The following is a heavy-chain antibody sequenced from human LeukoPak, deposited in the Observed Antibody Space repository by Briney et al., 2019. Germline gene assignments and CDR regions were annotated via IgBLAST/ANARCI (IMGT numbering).Heavy chain of an antibody. CDR3: ARESAVLLWFGEFGLQSGGIDY. CDR2: INDSGST. J-gene: IGHJ4*02. Sequence: SETLSLTCAVYGGSLSGYYWSWIRQSPGKGLEWIGEINDSGSTNYNPSLKSRVTISVDTSKNQFSLKLSSVTAADTAVYYCARESAVLLWFGEFGLQSGGIDYWGQGTLVTVSS. D-gene: IGHD3-10*01. V-gene: IGHV4-34*01. CDR1: GGSLSGYY.